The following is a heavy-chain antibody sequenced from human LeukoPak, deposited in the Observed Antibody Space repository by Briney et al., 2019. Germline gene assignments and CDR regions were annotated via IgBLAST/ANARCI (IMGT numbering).Heavy chain of an antibody. CDR3: ATYNTSSGLGY. D-gene: IGHD6-6*01. CDR1: GGPINPYY. CDR2: IYNSGST. V-gene: IGHV4-4*09. J-gene: IGHJ4*02. Sequence: PSETLSLTCTVSGGPINPYYWGWIREPPGKGLEWIGNIYNSGSTNYHSSLKSRVTMSVDTSKNQFSLRLSSVTAADTAVYYCATYNTSSGLGYWGQGTLVTVSS.